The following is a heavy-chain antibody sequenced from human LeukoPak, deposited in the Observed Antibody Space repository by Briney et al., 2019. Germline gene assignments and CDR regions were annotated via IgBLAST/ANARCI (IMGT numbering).Heavy chain of an antibody. V-gene: IGHV1-46*01. J-gene: IGHJ4*02. CDR2: INPSGGST. CDR3: ARSESGTAAADFDY. CDR1: GYTFTSYY. Sequence: ASVKVSCKASGYTFTSYYMHWVRQAPGQGLEWMGIINPSGGSTSYAQKFQGRVTMTRDMSTSTVYMELSSLKSDDAAVYYCARSESGTAAADFDYWGQGTLVTVSS. D-gene: IGHD6-13*01.